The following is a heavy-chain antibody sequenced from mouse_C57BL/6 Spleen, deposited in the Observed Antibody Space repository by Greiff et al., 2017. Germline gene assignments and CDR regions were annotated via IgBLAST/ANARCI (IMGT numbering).Heavy chain of an antibody. CDR1: GYTFTSYW. J-gene: IGHJ4*01. CDR3: ATSPGGYYAMDY. D-gene: IGHD1-1*02. V-gene: IGHV1-64*01. CDR2: IHPSSGST. Sequence: QVQLQQPGAELVKPGASVKLSCKASGYTFTSYWMHWVKQRPGQGLEWIGMIHPSSGSTNYNEKFKSKATLTVDKSSSTAYMQLSSLTSEDSAVYYCATSPGGYYAMDYWGQGTSVTVSS.